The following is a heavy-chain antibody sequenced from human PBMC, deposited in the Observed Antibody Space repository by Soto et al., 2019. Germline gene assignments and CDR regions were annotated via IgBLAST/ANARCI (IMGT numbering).Heavy chain of an antibody. J-gene: IGHJ4*02. V-gene: IGHV4-31*03. Sequence: SETLSLTCTVSGGSVSSDVNYWSWIRQHPGKGLEWIGYIYYSGDTYYNPSLKSRVAISIDTSKNQFSLRLTSLTAADTGVYYCARTTGTTWVDHWGQGTLVTVSS. CDR3: ARTTGTTWVDH. CDR1: GGSVSSDVNY. D-gene: IGHD1-1*01. CDR2: IYYSGDT.